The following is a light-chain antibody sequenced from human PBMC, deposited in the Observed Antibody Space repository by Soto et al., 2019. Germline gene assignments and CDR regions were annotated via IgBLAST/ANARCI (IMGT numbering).Light chain of an antibody. CDR2: DAS. CDR1: QNISSW. V-gene: IGKV1-5*01. J-gene: IGKJ1*01. CDR3: QHYKAFSPWT. Sequence: DIQMTQSPSALSASVGDRVTITCRASQNISSWLDWYQQKPGKAPKSLIYDASSLESGVPSRLSGSGSGTEFTLTIRNLQPAGSAIYYCQHYKAFSPWTFGQGTKVEIK.